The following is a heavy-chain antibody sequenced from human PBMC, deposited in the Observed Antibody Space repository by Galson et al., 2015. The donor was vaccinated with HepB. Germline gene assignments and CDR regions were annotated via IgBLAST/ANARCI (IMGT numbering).Heavy chain of an antibody. CDR3: ARLCSTTTCQTNS. CDR1: GFTFSGSA. D-gene: IGHD2-2*01. V-gene: IGHV3-73*01. CDR2: IRTKANNYAT. J-gene: IGHJ1*01. Sequence: SLRLSCAASGFTFSGSAIHWVRQASGKGLEWVGRIRTKANNYATTYAASVKGRFTISRDDSQNTAYLQMNSLKTEDTAVYYCARLCSTTTCQTNSWGQGTLVTVSS.